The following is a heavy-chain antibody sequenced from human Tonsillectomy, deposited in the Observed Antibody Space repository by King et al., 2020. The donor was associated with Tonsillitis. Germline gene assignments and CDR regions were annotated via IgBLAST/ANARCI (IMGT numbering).Heavy chain of an antibody. V-gene: IGHV4-30-4*07. CDR2: RYYSGST. D-gene: IGHD3-16*01. CDR1: GGSISDNNYS. Sequence: VQLQESGPGLVKPSQTLSLTCTVSGGSISDNNYSWNWIRQPPGKGLEWIGYRYYSGSTHYNPSLKSRVIISVYTSKNQFSLKLTSVTAADTAIYFCARGGERALKAPLGNWGQGTLVTVSS. J-gene: IGHJ4*02. CDR3: ARGGERALKAPLGN.